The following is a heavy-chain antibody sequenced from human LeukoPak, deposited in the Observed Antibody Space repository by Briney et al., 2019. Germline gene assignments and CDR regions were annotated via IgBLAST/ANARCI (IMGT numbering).Heavy chain of an antibody. CDR1: GFSLSTSGVG. V-gene: IGHV2-5*02. CDR3: AHSPRGYSYGYGWYYFDY. J-gene: IGHJ4*02. Sequence: SGPTLVKPTQILTLTCTFSGFSLSTSGVGVGWIRQPPGKALEWLALIYWDDDNRYSPSLKSRLTITKDTSKNRVVLTMTNMDPVDTATYYCAHSPRGYSYGYGWYYFDYWGQGTLVTVSS. CDR2: IYWDDDN. D-gene: IGHD5-18*01.